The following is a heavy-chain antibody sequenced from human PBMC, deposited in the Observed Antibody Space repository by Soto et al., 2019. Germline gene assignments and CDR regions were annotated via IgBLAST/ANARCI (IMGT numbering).Heavy chain of an antibody. D-gene: IGHD7-27*01. CDR1: GGSISSGGYY. Sequence: QVQLQESGPGLVKPSQTLSLTCTVSGGSISSGGYYWSWIRQHPGKGLEWIGYIYYSGSTYCNPSLKSRVTISVDTSKNQFSLKLSSVTAADTAVYYCARSPVWGSSPNWFDPWGQGTLVTVSS. CDR3: ARSPVWGSSPNWFDP. CDR2: IYYSGST. V-gene: IGHV4-31*03. J-gene: IGHJ5*02.